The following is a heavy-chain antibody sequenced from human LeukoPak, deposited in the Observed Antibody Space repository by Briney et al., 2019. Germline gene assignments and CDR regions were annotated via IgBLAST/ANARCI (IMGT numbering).Heavy chain of an antibody. CDR1: GGSISSYY. V-gene: IGHV4-59*01. D-gene: IGHD3-9*01. CDR2: IYYSGST. J-gene: IGHJ4*02. CDR3: ARGRYSTSY. Sequence: SETLSLTCTVSGGSISSYYWSWIRQPPGKGLEWIGYIYYSGSTNYNPSLKSRVTISVDTSKNQFSLKLSSVTAADTAVYYCARGRYSTSYWRQGTLVTVSS.